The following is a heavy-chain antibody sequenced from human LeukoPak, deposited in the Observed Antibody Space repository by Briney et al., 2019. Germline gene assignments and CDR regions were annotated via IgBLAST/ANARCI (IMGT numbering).Heavy chain of an antibody. CDR3: ARSEYSYGADAFDI. CDR1: GGSISSSTYY. V-gene: IGHV4-61*05. CDR2: IYYSGST. D-gene: IGHD5-18*01. Sequence: SETLSLTCTVSGGSISSSTYYWGWIRQPPGKGLEWIGYIYYSGSTNYSPSLKSRVTISVDTSKNQFSLKLSSVTAADTAVYYCARSEYSYGADAFDIWGQGTMVTVSS. J-gene: IGHJ3*02.